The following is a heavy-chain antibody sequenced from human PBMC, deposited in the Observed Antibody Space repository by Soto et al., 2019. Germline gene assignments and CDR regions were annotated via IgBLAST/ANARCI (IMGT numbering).Heavy chain of an antibody. Sequence: GVLLRHSYAASGFTFSNHAMSWVRQAPGKGLEWVSAISGSGGSTYYADSVKGRFTISRDNSKNTLYLQMNSLRAEDTAVYYCAKVMFRVVAANFDYWGQGTLVTVSS. CDR3: AKVMFRVVAANFDY. J-gene: IGHJ4*02. D-gene: IGHD2-15*01. CDR2: ISGSGGST. CDR1: GFTFSNHA. V-gene: IGHV3-23*01.